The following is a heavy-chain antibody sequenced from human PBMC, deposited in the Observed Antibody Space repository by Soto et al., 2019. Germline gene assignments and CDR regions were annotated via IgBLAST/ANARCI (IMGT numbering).Heavy chain of an antibody. V-gene: IGHV4-59*01. D-gene: IGHD1-26*01. CDR1: GGSISSYY. CDR3: AREELRGAFDI. CDR2: IYYSGST. J-gene: IGHJ3*02. Sequence: QVQLQESGPGLVKPSETLSLTCTVSGGSISSYYWSWIRQPPGKGLEWIGYIYYSGSTNYNPSLKSRVIISVDTSKNQFSLKLSSVTAADTAVYYCAREELRGAFDIWGQGTMVTVSS.